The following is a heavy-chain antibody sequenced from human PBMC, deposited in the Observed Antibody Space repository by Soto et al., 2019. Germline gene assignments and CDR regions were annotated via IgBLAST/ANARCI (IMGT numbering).Heavy chain of an antibody. D-gene: IGHD3-3*01. CDR1: GYSFTSYW. Sequence: LGESLKISCKGSGYSFTSYWIGWVRQMPGKGLEWMGIIYPGDSDTRYSPSFQGPVTISADKSISTAYLQWSSLKASDTAMYYCARQRRYDFWSTGAYYYYYGMDVWCQGTTVTVSS. CDR2: IYPGDSDT. J-gene: IGHJ6*02. V-gene: IGHV5-51*01. CDR3: ARQRRYDFWSTGAYYYYYGMDV.